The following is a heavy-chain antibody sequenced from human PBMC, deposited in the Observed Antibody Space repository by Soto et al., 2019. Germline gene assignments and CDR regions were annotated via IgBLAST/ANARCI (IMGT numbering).Heavy chain of an antibody. CDR2: INPNSGGT. CDR1: GYTFTGYY. CDR3: ARVLGYCSGGSCYRVNWFDP. V-gene: IGHV1-2*02. D-gene: IGHD2-15*01. J-gene: IGHJ5*02. Sequence: GASVKVSCKASGYTFTGYYMHWVRQAPGQGLEWMGWINPNSGGTNYAQKFQGRVTMTRDTSISTAYMELSRLRSDDTAVYYCARVLGYCSGGSCYRVNWFDPWGQGTLVTVSS.